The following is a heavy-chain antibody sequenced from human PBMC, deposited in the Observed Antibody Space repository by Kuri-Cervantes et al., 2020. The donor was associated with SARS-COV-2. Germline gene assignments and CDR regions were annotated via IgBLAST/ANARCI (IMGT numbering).Heavy chain of an antibody. Sequence: GESLKISCAASGFTFSSYGMHWVRQAPGKGLEWVAFIRYDGSNKYYADSVKGRITISRDNSKNTLYLQMNSLRAEDTAVYYCAKDWGFTGYSSSWCMLDYWGQGTLVTVSS. V-gene: IGHV3-30*02. J-gene: IGHJ4*02. CDR2: IRYDGSNK. CDR1: GFTFSSYG. D-gene: IGHD6-13*01. CDR3: AKDWGFTGYSSSWCMLDY.